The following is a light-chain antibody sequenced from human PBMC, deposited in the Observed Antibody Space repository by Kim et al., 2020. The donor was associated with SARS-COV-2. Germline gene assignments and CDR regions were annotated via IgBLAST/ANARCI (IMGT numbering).Light chain of an antibody. CDR2: DVT. V-gene: IGLV2-14*03. CDR1: SSDIGGYNY. J-gene: IGLJ3*02. CDR3: TSYSGSDTWV. Sequence: HSIPISCTESSSDIGGYNYVSWFQQHPGKAPKLMIYDVTKWPSGISNRFSGSKSGNTASLTISGLQAEDEADYYCTSYSGSDTWVFGGGTQLTVL.